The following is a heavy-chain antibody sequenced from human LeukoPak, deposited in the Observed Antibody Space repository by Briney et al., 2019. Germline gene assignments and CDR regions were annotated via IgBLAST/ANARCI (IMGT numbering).Heavy chain of an antibody. CDR3: ASSIGYCSGGSCYQTLFDY. V-gene: IGHV3-30*04. J-gene: IGHJ4*02. CDR1: GFTFSSYA. D-gene: IGHD2-15*01. CDR2: ISYDGSNK. Sequence: PGRSLRLSCAASGFTFSSYAMHWVRQAPGKGLEWVAVISYDGSNKYYADSVKGRFTISRDNSKNTLYLQMNSLRAEDTAVYYCASSIGYCSGGSCYQTLFDYWGQGTLVTVSS.